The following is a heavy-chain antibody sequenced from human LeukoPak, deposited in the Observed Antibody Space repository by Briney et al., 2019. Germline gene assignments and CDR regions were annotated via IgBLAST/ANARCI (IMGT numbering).Heavy chain of an antibody. CDR2: IYYSGST. J-gene: IGHJ3*02. Sequence: SETLSLTCTVSGGSISSYYWSWIRQPPGKGLEWIGYIYYSGSTNYNPALKSRVTISVDTSKNQFSLKLSSVTAADTAVYYCARLLYGGNSRDAFDIWGQGTMVTVSS. CDR3: ARLLYGGNSRDAFDI. V-gene: IGHV4-59*08. CDR1: GGSISSYY. D-gene: IGHD4-23*01.